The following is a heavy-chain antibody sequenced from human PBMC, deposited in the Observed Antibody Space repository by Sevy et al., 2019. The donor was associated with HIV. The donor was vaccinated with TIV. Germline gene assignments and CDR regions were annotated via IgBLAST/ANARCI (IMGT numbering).Heavy chain of an antibody. CDR3: ARDGIAAACDY. Sequence: GGSLRLSCAASGFTFSSYSMNWVRQAPGKGLQWVSSISSSSSYIYYADSVKGRFTISRDNAKNSLYLQMNSLRAEDTAVYYCARDGIAAACDYWGQRTLVTVSS. J-gene: IGHJ4*02. CDR1: GFTFSSYS. D-gene: IGHD6-13*01. V-gene: IGHV3-21*01. CDR2: ISSSSSYI.